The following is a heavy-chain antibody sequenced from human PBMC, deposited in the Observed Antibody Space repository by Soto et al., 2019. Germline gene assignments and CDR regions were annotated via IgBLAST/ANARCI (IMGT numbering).Heavy chain of an antibody. V-gene: IGHV4-34*01. CDR2: INHRGST. CDR3: ARGPVGGEWLLYRFLDNRFDP. J-gene: IGHJ5*02. D-gene: IGHD3-3*01. Sequence: QVQLQQWGAGLLKPSETLSLTCAVYGASFSSYSWSWIRQPAGKGLEWIGEINHRGSTNYNSSLRSRVTISVDTSKNQFSLKLSSVTAADTAVYYCARGPVGGEWLLYRFLDNRFDPWGQGTLVTVSS. CDR1: GASFSSYS.